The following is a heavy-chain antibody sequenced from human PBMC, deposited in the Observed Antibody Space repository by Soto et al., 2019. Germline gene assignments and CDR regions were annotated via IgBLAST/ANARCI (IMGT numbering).Heavy chain of an antibody. J-gene: IGHJ4*02. CDR2: ISGSGGST. V-gene: IGHV3-23*01. D-gene: IGHD1-26*01. CDR1: GFTFSDYH. CDR3: AKDQYSGSPGKPDY. Sequence: PGGSLRLSCAASGFTFSDYHMSWIRQAPGKGLEWVSTISGSGGSTYYADSVKGRFTISRDNSKNTLHLQMNTLRAEDTAVYYCAKDQYSGSPGKPDYWGQGTLVTVSS.